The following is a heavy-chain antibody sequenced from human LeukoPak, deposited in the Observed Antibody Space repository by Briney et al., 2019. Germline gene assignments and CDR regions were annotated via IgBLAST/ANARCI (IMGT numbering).Heavy chain of an antibody. D-gene: IGHD3-10*01. CDR2: IYYSGST. CDR1: GCSISSYY. V-gene: IGHV4-59*01. J-gene: IGHJ4*02. Sequence: PSETLSLTCTVSGCSISSYYWSWIRQPPGKGLEWIGYIYYSGSTNYNPSLKSRVTISVDTSKNQFSLKLSSVTAADTAVYYCARGDRGSGSLSYWGQGTLVTVSS. CDR3: ARGDRGSGSLSY.